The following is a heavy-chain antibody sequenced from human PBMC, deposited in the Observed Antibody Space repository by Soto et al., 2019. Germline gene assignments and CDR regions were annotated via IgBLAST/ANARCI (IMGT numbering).Heavy chain of an antibody. CDR1: GGTFSSYA. Sequence: QVQLVQSGAEVKKPGSSVKVSCTASGGTFSSYAISWVRQAPGQGLEWMGGIIPIFGTANYAQKFQGRVTITADKSTSTAYMELSSLRSEDTAVYYCASTSQHGDFDWLLYPDYWGQGTLVTVSS. V-gene: IGHV1-69*06. CDR3: ASTSQHGDFDWLLYPDY. D-gene: IGHD3-9*01. CDR2: IIPIFGTA. J-gene: IGHJ4*02.